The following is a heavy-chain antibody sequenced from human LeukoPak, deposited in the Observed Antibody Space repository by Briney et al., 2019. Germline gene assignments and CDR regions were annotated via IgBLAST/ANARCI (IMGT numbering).Heavy chain of an antibody. Sequence: KPSETLSLTGAVSGDSITNYYWSWIRQPPGEGLDWIGYSHYTGKTYYNPSLKSRVTMSVDTSKSQFSLRLTSVTAADTAVYYCARRGNFDCWGQGTLVTVSS. CDR2: SHYTGKT. D-gene: IGHD6-13*01. CDR1: GDSITNYY. J-gene: IGHJ4*02. CDR3: ARRGNFDC. V-gene: IGHV4-59*08.